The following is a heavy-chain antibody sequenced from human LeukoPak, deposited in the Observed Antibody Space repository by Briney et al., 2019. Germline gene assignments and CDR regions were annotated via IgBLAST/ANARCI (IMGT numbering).Heavy chain of an antibody. CDR2: INPSGGST. V-gene: IGHV1-46*01. J-gene: IGHJ4*02. CDR3: ARALDSSGYTDDY. Sequence: GASVKVSCKASGYTFTSYGISWVRQAPGQGLEWMGIINPSGGSTSYAQKFQGRVTMTRDMSTSTVYMELSSLRSEDTAVYYCARALDSSGYTDDYWGQGTLVTVSS. CDR1: GYTFTSYG. D-gene: IGHD3-22*01.